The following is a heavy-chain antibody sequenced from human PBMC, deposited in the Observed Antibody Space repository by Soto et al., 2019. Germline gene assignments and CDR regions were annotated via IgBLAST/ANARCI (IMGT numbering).Heavy chain of an antibody. CDR1: GGSISISTYS. D-gene: IGHD3-10*01. Sequence: QLQLQESGPGLVKPSETLSLTCTVSGGSISISTYSWGWIRQPPGKGLEWIGSIYYSGSTSYNPSLKSRVTISVDTSKNHFSLKLSSVTAADTAVYSCARHGYYYGSGSCRWFDPWGQGTLVTVSS. J-gene: IGHJ5*02. CDR3: ARHGYYYGSGSCRWFDP. CDR2: IYYSGST. V-gene: IGHV4-39*01.